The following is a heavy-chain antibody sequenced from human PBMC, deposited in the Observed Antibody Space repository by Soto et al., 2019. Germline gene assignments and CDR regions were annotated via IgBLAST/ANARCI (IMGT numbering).Heavy chain of an antibody. CDR1: GFTFNSYA. D-gene: IGHD5-18*01. J-gene: IGHJ4*02. CDR2: LGGGGTSA. V-gene: IGHV3-23*01. Sequence: EVQLLESGGGSVQPGGSLRLSCVASGFTFNSYAMSWVRQAPGQGLEWVSTLGGGGTSAYYADSVKGRFTISGDNSKNTLYLQMNSLRTDDTAIYYCAGPGGLSVNTVMVNWGQGTLVTVSS. CDR3: AGPGGLSVNTVMVN.